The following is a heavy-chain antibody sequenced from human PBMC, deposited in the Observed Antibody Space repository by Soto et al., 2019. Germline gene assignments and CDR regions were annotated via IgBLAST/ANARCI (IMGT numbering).Heavy chain of an antibody. CDR3: ARDQQPQTGTYYGMDV. Sequence: SETLSLTCTVSGGSISSYYWSWIRQPAGKGLEWIGRIYTSGSTNYNPSLKSRVTMSVDTSKNQLSLKLGSVTAADTAVYYCARDQQPQTGTYYGMDVWGQGTTVTVSS. D-gene: IGHD1-7*01. CDR2: IYTSGST. J-gene: IGHJ6*02. V-gene: IGHV4-4*07. CDR1: GGSISSYY.